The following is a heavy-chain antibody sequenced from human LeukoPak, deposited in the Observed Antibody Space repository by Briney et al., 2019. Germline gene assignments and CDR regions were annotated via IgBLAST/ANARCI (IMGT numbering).Heavy chain of an antibody. CDR3: ARGTTGTRFDP. D-gene: IGHD2-2*01. Sequence: SETLSLTCAVSGGSISSGGYSWSWIRQPPGKGLEWIGYIYHSGSTYYNPSLKSRVTILVDRSKNQFSLKLSSVTAADTAVYYCARGTTGTRFDPWGQGTLVTVSS. V-gene: IGHV4-30-2*01. CDR2: IYHSGST. CDR1: GGSISSGGYS. J-gene: IGHJ5*02.